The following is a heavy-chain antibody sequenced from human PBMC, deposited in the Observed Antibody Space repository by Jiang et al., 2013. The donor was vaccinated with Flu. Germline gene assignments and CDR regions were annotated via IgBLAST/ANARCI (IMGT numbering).Heavy chain of an antibody. Sequence: KPTQTLTLTCTFSGFSLSTSGVGVGWIRQPPGKALEWLALIYWDDDKRYSPSLKSRLTITKDTSKNQVVLTMTNMDPVDTATYYCAHTRIAARPRYNWFDPWGQGTLVTVSS. CDR2: IYWDDDK. V-gene: IGHV2-5*02. D-gene: IGHD6-6*01. J-gene: IGHJ5*02. CDR3: AHTRIAARPRYNWFDP. CDR1: GFSLSTSGVG.